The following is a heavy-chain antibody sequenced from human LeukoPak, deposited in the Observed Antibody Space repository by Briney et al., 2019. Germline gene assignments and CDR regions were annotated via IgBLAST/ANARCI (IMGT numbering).Heavy chain of an antibody. CDR3: ARGDYGDFN. CDR2: NNTNNGDT. J-gene: IGHJ4*02. Sequence: GASVKVSCKASGYSFIGYYIHWVRQAPGQGLEWMGWNNTNNGDTKYAQKFQGRVTMIRDTSISTAYMELSRLTSDDTAVYYCARGDYGDFNWGQGTLVTVSS. V-gene: IGHV1-2*02. D-gene: IGHD4-17*01. CDR1: GYSFIGYY.